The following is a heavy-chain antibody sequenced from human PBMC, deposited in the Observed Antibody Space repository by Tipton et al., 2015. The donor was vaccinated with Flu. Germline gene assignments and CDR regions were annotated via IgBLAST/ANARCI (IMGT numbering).Heavy chain of an antibody. Sequence: GEALGSSYYWAWIRQPPGRGLEWIGNMHTSAGTYYNTSLKSRVTISVDRSKNQFSLRLASVTAADTAVYFCARRDFSNYVSEPKNWFDSWGQGTLVTVSS. CDR1: GEALGSSYY. D-gene: IGHD4-11*01. J-gene: IGHJ5*01. V-gene: IGHV4-38-2*01. CDR3: ARRDFSNYVSEPKNWFDS. CDR2: MHTSAGT.